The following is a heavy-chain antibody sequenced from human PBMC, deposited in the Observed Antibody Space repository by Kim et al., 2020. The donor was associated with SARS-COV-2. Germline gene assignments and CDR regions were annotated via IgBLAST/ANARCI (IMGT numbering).Heavy chain of an antibody. D-gene: IGHD3-16*01. CDR2: INTDNGDT. CDR1: GYTFTTYA. Sequence: ASVKVSCKASGYTFTTYAINWVRQAPGQRLEWMGWINTDNGDTKYSQKFQGRVTMTRDTSASIAYMELSSLRFEDSAVYYCAKEGGPWGQGSLVTVSS. V-gene: IGHV1-3*04. CDR3: AKEGGP. J-gene: IGHJ5*02.